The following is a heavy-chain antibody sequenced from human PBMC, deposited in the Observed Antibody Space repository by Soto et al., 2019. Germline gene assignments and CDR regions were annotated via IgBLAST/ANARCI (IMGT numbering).Heavy chain of an antibody. CDR2: MNPNSGNT. V-gene: IGHV1-8*01. Sequence: QVQLVQSGAEVKKPGASVKVSCKASGYTFTSYDINWVRQATGQGLEWMGWMNPNSGNTGYAQKFQGRVTMTRNTSISTAYMEMSSLRSEDTAVYYCARRGKQLVLSDFWFDPWGQGTLVTVSS. CDR1: GYTFTSYD. J-gene: IGHJ5*02. CDR3: ARRGKQLVLSDFWFDP. D-gene: IGHD6-6*01.